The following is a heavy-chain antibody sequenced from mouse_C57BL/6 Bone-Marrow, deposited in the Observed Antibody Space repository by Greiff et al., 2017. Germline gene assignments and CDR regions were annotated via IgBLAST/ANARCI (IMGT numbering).Heavy chain of an antibody. CDR1: GFTFRDYG. D-gene: IGHD2-4*01. J-gene: IGHJ3*01. CDR3: ARSYYDYDAWLAY. CDR2: ISSGSSTI. Sequence: EVQLVESGGGLVKPGGSLKLSCAASGFTFRDYGMHWVRQAPETGLAWVAYISSGSSTIYSADTVKGRFTISRDNAKNTLFVQMTSLRSEDTAMYYCARSYYDYDAWLAYWGQGTLVTVSA. V-gene: IGHV5-17*01.